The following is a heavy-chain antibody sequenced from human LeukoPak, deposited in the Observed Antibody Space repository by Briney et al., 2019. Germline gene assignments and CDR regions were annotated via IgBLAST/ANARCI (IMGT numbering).Heavy chain of an antibody. CDR2: IKQDGSEK. CDR3: VREKFIGSGFDY. CDR1: GFNLRVYW. J-gene: IGHJ4*02. Sequence: GGSLRLSCAASGFNLRVYWMTWVRQTPGKGLEWVANIKQDGSEKYYVDSVKDRFTISRDNAKNSLFLQMNSLRADDTAVYYCVREKFIGSGFDYWGQGTLVTVSS. V-gene: IGHV3-7*01. D-gene: IGHD6-19*01.